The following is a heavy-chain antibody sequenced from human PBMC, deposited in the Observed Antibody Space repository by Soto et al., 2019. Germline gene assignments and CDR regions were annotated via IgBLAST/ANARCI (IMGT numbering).Heavy chain of an antibody. CDR2: IKQDGSEK. CDR3: ARDFCSGGSCYGTLPHDY. V-gene: IGHV3-7*01. J-gene: IGHJ4*02. CDR1: GFTFSSYW. D-gene: IGHD2-15*01. Sequence: GGSLRLSCAASGFTFSSYWMSWVRQAPGKGLEWVANIKQDGSEKYYVDSVKGRFTISRDNAKNSLYLQMNSLRAEDTAVYYCARDFCSGGSCYGTLPHDYWGQGTLVTVSS.